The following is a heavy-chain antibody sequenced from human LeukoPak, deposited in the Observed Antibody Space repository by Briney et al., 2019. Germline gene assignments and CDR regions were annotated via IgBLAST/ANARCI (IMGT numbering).Heavy chain of an antibody. V-gene: IGHV3-7*01. CDR3: ARDGDNWNPPYDY. CDR1: GFTFTTYW. J-gene: IGHJ4*02. D-gene: IGHD1-20*01. CDR2: IKQDGSEK. Sequence: GGSLRLSCAASGFTFTTYWMSWVRQAPGKGLEWVANIKQDGSEKYYVDSVKGRFTISRDNAQNSLHLQMNSLRAEDTAVYYCARDGDNWNPPYDYWGQGTLVTVSS.